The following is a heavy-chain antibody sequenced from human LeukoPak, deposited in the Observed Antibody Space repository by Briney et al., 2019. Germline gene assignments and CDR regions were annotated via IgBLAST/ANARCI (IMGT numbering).Heavy chain of an antibody. Sequence: SETLSLTCTVSGSSMNNYYWSWIRQPPGRGLEWIGYFYNSGSTNYNPSLESRVTIALSTSKTEFSLKLISVTAADTAVYYCARENFEGSGHRLFQFWGRGTLVTVSS. CDR3: ARENFEGSGHRLFQF. CDR2: FYNSGST. CDR1: GSSMNNYY. D-gene: IGHD2-15*01. V-gene: IGHV4-59*01. J-gene: IGHJ1*01.